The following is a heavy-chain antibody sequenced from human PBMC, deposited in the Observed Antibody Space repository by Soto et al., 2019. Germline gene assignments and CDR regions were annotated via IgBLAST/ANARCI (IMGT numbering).Heavy chain of an antibody. CDR1: VFTFTSSA. J-gene: IGHJ4*02. CDR3: AAGTIAAAGFR. Sequence: KVSCKASVFTFTSSAVQWVRQARGQRLEWIGWIVVGSGNTNYAQKFQERVTITRDMSTSTAYMELSSLRSEDTAVYYCAAGTIAAAGFRWGQGTLVTVSS. V-gene: IGHV1-58*01. CDR2: IVVGSGNT. D-gene: IGHD6-13*01.